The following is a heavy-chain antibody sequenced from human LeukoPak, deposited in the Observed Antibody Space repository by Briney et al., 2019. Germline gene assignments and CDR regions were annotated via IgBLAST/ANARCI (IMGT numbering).Heavy chain of an antibody. CDR1: GGSISSSSSY. V-gene: IGHV4-39*02. CDR3: AREVTAMVTFNWFDP. D-gene: IGHD5-18*01. J-gene: IGHJ5*02. CDR2: IYYSGST. Sequence: SETLSLTCTVSGGSISSSSSYWGWIRQPPGKGLEWIGSIYYSGSTYYNPSLKSRVTISVDTSKNQFSLKLSSVTAADRAVYYCAREVTAMVTFNWFDPWGQGTLVTVSS.